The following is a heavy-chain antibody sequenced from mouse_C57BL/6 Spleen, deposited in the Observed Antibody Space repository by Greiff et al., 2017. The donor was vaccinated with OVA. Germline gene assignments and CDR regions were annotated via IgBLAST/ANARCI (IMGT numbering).Heavy chain of an antibody. CDR1: GYTFTDYE. D-gene: IGHD1-1*01. CDR3: TRLDYYGSSYNYAMDY. CDR2: IDPETGGT. Sequence: VKLMESGAELVRPGASVTLSCKASGYTFTDYEMHWVKQTPVHGLEWIGAIDPETGGTAYNQKFKGKAILTADKSSSTAYMELRSLTSEDSAVYYCTRLDYYGSSYNYAMDYWGQGTSVTVSS. V-gene: IGHV1-15*01. J-gene: IGHJ4*01.